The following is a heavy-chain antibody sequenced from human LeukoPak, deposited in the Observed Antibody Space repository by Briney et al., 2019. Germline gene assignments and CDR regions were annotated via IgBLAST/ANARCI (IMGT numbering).Heavy chain of an antibody. D-gene: IGHD1-7*01. V-gene: IGHV3-23*01. Sequence: NPGGSLRLSCAASGSIFSTYAMSWVRQAPGKGLEWVSAISGSGGSTYYADSVKGRFTISRDNSKNTLYLQMNSLRAEDTAVYYCAKRRGLELLYYYYMDVWGKGTTVTVSS. CDR3: AKRRGLELLYYYYMDV. CDR2: ISGSGGST. J-gene: IGHJ6*03. CDR1: GSIFSTYA.